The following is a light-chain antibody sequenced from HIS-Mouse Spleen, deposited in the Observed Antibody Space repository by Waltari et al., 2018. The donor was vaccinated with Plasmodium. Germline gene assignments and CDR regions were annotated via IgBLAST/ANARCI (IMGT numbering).Light chain of an antibody. CDR1: KLGDKY. V-gene: IGLV3-1*01. CDR3: QAWDSSTAV. Sequence: SYELTQPPSVSVSPGQTASITSSGDKLGDKYACWYQQNPCQSPELVIYQDSKRPSGIPERFSGSNSGNTATLTISGTQAMDEADYYCQAWDSSTAVFGGGTKLTVL. CDR2: QDS. J-gene: IGLJ3*02.